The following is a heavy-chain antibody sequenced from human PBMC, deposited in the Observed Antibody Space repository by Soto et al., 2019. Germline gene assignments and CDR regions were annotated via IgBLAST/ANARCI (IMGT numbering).Heavy chain of an antibody. Sequence: QVQLQESGPGLVKLSQTLSLTCTVSGGSISSGDYYWSWIRQPPGKGLEWIGYIYHSGSTYYNPSLXRXXTISVDTSKNQFSLKLSSVTAADTAVYYCARERPDGARLDPWGQGTLVTVSS. CDR3: ARERPDGARLDP. CDR1: GGSISSGDYY. V-gene: IGHV4-30-4*01. D-gene: IGHD6-6*01. J-gene: IGHJ5*02. CDR2: IYHSGST.